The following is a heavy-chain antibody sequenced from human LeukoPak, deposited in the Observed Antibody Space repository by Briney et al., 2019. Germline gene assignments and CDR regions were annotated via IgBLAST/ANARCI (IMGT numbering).Heavy chain of an antibody. Sequence: GASVKVSCKASGYTFTSYYMHWVRQAPGQGLEWMGIINPSGGSTSYAQKFQGRVTMTRDTSTSTVYMELSSLRSEDTAVYYCASLQPGVRIIEVSDHWGQGTQVTVSS. D-gene: IGHD1-14*01. V-gene: IGHV1-46*01. CDR3: ASLQPGVRIIEVSDH. CDR1: GYTFTSYY. CDR2: INPSGGST. J-gene: IGHJ4*02.